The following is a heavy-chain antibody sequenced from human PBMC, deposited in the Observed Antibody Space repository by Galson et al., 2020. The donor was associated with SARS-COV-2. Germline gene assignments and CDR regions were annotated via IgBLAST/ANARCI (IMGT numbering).Heavy chain of an antibody. J-gene: IGHJ3*02. CDR2: TNQDGSEK. CDR1: GFTFSAYW. V-gene: IGHV3-7*01. CDR3: ARENWDRRDLDAFDI. Sequence: GGSLRLSCEASGFTFSAYWMTWVSHAQGKGLEWVADTNQDGSEKRDVDSVRGRFTISRDNAKNLLFLQMSSLRVEETAVYYCARENWDRRDLDAFDIWGQGTVVTVSS. D-gene: IGHD1-26*01.